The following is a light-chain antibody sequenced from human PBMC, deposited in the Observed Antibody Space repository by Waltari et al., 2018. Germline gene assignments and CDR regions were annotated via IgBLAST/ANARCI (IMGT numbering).Light chain of an antibody. CDR2: NND. Sequence: QSVLTQPPSASGTPGQRVTISCSGSSSHIGSNAVIWYQQLPGAAPKLLIYNNDQRPSGVPDRFSGSKAGTSASLAISGLQSEDEADYYCAAWDNSLNGVFGGGTKLTVL. CDR3: AAWDNSLNGV. J-gene: IGLJ3*02. CDR1: SSHIGSNA. V-gene: IGLV1-44*01.